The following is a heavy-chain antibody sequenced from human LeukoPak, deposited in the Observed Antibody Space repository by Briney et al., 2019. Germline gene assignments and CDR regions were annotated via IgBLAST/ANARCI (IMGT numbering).Heavy chain of an antibody. Sequence: PGGSLRLSCAASGFTFSSYAMHWVRQAPGKGLEGVAVISYDGSNKYYADSVKGRFTVSRDNSKNTLYLQMNSLRAEDTAVYYCARDSPSSSWYYFDYWGQGTLVTVSS. CDR1: GFTFSSYA. V-gene: IGHV3-30-3*01. D-gene: IGHD6-13*01. J-gene: IGHJ4*02. CDR2: ISYDGSNK. CDR3: ARDSPSSSWYYFDY.